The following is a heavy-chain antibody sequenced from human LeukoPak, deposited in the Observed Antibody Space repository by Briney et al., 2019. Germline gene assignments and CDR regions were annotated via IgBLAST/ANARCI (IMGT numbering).Heavy chain of an antibody. J-gene: IGHJ4*02. CDR1: GGASSLYS. CDR3: ASPYCSSTWCSVYFDY. D-gene: IGHD2-2*01. Sequence: SQTLSLTCAVYGGASSLYSWSWIRQPPGKGLEWIGEINHRRSTNYNPSLKSRVTISVDTSRKQFSLQLKSVTAADTAVYYCASPYCSSTWCSVYFDYWGQGTPVTVSS. V-gene: IGHV4-34*01. CDR2: INHRRST.